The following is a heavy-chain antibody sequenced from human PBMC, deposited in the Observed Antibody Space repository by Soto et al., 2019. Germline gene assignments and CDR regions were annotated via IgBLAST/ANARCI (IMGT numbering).Heavy chain of an antibody. J-gene: IGHJ4*02. CDR2: ISVYHGNT. D-gene: IGHD2-15*01. V-gene: IGHV1-18*01. CDR3: AKDCSGASCGFDI. CDR1: GYTFGKYG. Sequence: QVQLVQSGTEVKKPGASVKVSCKASGYTFGKYGISWVRQAPGQGIEWVGWISVYHGNTVHAQKFRGRVNMTTDTTTSTAYMELASIKADDPVIYYCAKDCSGASCGFDIWGQGTLVNVSS.